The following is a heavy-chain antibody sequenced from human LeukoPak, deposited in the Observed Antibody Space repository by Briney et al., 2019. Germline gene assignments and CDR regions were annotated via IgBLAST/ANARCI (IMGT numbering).Heavy chain of an antibody. V-gene: IGHV3-7*01. J-gene: IGHJ4*02. CDR1: GFTFSSYA. CDR3: ARDSSMGRY. CDR2: IKQDGTDK. D-gene: IGHD2-2*01. Sequence: PGGSLRLSCAASGFTFSSYAMSWVRQAPGKGLEWVANIKQDGTDKYYVDSVKGRFTISRDNAKSSLYLQMDSLRVEDTAVYYCARDSSMGRYWGQGTLVTVSS.